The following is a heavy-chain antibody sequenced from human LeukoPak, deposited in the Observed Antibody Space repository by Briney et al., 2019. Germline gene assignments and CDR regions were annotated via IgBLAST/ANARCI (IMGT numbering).Heavy chain of an antibody. V-gene: IGHV4-34*01. D-gene: IGHD6-6*01. J-gene: IGHJ4*02. CDR1: GGSFSGYY. CDR2: VNHSGGT. Sequence: NSSETLSLTCAVYGGSFSGYYWSWIRQPPGKGLEWIGEVNHSGGTNYNPSLKSRVTISVDTSKNQFSLKLSSVTAADTAVYYCAADSSSRDYWGQGTLVTVSS. CDR3: AADSSSRDY.